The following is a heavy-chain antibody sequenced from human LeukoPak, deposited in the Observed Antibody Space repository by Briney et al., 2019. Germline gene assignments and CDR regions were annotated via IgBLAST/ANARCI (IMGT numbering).Heavy chain of an antibody. CDR2: IYTSGST. J-gene: IGHJ4*02. V-gene: IGHV4-4*09. Sequence: TSETLSLTCAVYGGSISSYYWSWIRQPPGKGLEWIGYIYTSGSTNYNPSLKSRVTISVDTSKNQFSLKLSSVTAADTAVYYCARTEMATTEFDYWGQGTLVTVSS. CDR3: ARTEMATTEFDY. D-gene: IGHD5-24*01. CDR1: GGSISSYY.